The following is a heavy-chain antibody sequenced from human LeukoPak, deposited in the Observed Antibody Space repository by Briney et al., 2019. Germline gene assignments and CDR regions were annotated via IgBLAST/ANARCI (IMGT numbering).Heavy chain of an antibody. J-gene: IGHJ4*02. CDR1: GDSISTYY. Sequence: SETLSLTCSVSGDSISTYYWSWIRQPPGKGLEWIGYVYYSGSTNYNPSLRSRVTISVDTSKNQFSLKLTSVTAADTAVYYCARRLAVTGRYYFDYWGPGTLVTASS. V-gene: IGHV4-59*08. CDR3: ARRLAVTGRYYFDY. CDR2: VYYSGST. D-gene: IGHD6-19*01.